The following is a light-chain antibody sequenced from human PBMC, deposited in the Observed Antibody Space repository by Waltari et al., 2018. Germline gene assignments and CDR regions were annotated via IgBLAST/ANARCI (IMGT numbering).Light chain of an antibody. V-gene: IGLV1-40*01. CDR2: GNS. Sequence: QSVLTQPPSVSGAPWPRVTISCTGSSSTIGAGYDVHWYQQPPGTAPKLLIYGNSNRPSGVPDRFSGSKSGTSASLAITGLQAEDEADYYCQSYDSSLSGVVFGGGTKLTVL. CDR3: QSYDSSLSGVV. J-gene: IGLJ2*01. CDR1: SSTIGAGYD.